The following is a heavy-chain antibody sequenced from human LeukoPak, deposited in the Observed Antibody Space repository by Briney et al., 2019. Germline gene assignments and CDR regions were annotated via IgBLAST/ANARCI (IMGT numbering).Heavy chain of an antibody. CDR2: IYYSGST. V-gene: IGHV4-59*01. Sequence: SETLSLTCTVSGGSISSSYWSWIRQPPGKGLEWIGYIYYSGSTNYNPSLKSRVTISGDTSKNQFSLKLSSVTAADTAVYYCARGDGYNEGYFDYWGQGTLVTVSS. J-gene: IGHJ4*02. D-gene: IGHD5-24*01. CDR3: ARGDGYNEGYFDY. CDR1: GGSISSSY.